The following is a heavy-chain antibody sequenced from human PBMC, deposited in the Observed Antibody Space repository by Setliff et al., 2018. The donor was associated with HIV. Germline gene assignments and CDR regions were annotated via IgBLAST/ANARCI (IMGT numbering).Heavy chain of an antibody. CDR2: INAGNGNT. V-gene: IGHV1-3*03. CDR3: ARGSEAYYDFWSGYYPFDY. J-gene: IGHJ4*02. Sequence: GASLKVSCKASGYTFTSYAMHWVRQAPGQRLEWMGWINAGNGNTKYSQEFQGRVTITRDTSASTAYMELSSLRSEDMAVYYCARGSEAYYDFWSGYYPFDYWGQGTLVTVSS. CDR1: GYTFTSYA. D-gene: IGHD3-3*01.